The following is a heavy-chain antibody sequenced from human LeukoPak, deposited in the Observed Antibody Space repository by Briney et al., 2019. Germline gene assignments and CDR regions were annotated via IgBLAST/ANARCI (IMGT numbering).Heavy chain of an antibody. V-gene: IGHV3-33*01. CDR1: GFTFSSYG. D-gene: IGHD2-2*02. CDR3: ARGVPVPAAILMRGFDY. CDR2: IWYDGSNK. J-gene: IGHJ4*02. Sequence: GGSLRLSYAASGFTFSSYGMHWVRQAPGKGLEWVAVIWYDGSNKYYADSVKGRFTISRDNSKNTLYLQMNSLRAEDTAVYYCARGVPVPAAILMRGFDYWGQGTLVTVSS.